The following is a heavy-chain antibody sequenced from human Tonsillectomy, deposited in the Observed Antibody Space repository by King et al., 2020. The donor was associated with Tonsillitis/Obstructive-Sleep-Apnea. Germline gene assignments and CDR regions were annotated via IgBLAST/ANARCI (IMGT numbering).Heavy chain of an antibody. Sequence: QLVQSGGGLVQPGGSLRLSCSASGFTFSGYAMHWVRQAPGKGLDYVSVISSNGGSTYYADSVKGRFTISRDNSKNTLYLQMSSLRAEDTAVYYCVKVAGYGDRNLGGAFDYWGQGTLVTVSS. CDR3: VKVAGYGDRNLGGAFDY. CDR1: GFTFSGYA. V-gene: IGHV3-64D*06. J-gene: IGHJ4*02. D-gene: IGHD4-17*01. CDR2: ISSNGGST.